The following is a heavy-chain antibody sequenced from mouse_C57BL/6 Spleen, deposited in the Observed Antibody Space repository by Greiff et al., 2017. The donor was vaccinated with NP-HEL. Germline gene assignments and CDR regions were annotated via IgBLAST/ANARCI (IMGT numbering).Heavy chain of an antibody. CDR2: IWTGGGT. CDR1: GFSLTSYA. J-gene: IGHJ4*01. Sequence: VKLVESGPGLVAPSQSLSITCTVSGFSLTSYAISWVRQPPGKGLEWLGVIWTGGGTNYNSALKSRLSISKDNSKSQVFLKMNSLQTDDTARYYCARTDSNGINYYAMDYWGQGTSVTVSS. CDR3: ARTDSNGINYYAMDY. V-gene: IGHV2-9-1*01. D-gene: IGHD2-5*01.